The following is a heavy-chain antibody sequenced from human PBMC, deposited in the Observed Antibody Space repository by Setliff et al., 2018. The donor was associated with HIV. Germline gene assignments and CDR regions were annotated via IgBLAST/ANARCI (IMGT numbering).Heavy chain of an antibody. J-gene: IGHJ3*01. V-gene: IGHV4-59*01. Sequence: SETLSLTCTVSGGSISSYYWSWIRQPPGKGLEWIGYISFAGHINYNPSLSSRVTVSRDTSRNQFSMTLTSVTAADTAVYYCARSFGWGAFNVWGQGTVVTVSS. CDR1: GGSISSYY. CDR3: ARSFGWGAFNV. D-gene: IGHD6-19*01. CDR2: ISFAGHI.